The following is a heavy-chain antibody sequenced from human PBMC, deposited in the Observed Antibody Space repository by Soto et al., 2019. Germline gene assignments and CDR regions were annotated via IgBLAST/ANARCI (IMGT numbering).Heavy chain of an antibody. J-gene: IGHJ5*02. CDR1: GDSVSSNSAA. CDR3: ARSNWKNLGKNWFDP. D-gene: IGHD1-20*01. CDR2: TYYRSKWYN. V-gene: IGHV6-1*01. Sequence: PSQTLSLTCAISGDSVSSNSAAWNWIRQSPSRGLEWLGRTYYRSKWYNDYAVSVKSRITINPDTSKNQFSLQLNSVTPEDTAVHYCARSNWKNLGKNWFDPWGQGTLVTVSS.